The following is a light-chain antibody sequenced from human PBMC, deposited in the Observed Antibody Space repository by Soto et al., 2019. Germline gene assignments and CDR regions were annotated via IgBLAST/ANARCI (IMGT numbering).Light chain of an antibody. CDR1: QSVGYY. J-gene: IGKJ3*01. CDR3: QQRNTWPLA. Sequence: EIVLTQSPATLSLSPGERATLSCRVSQSVGYYLAWYQQKPGQAPRLLIYDASTRATGIPARFIGNGSGTDFTLTISSLEPEDFAVYFCQQRNTWPLAFGPGTTVDIK. CDR2: DAS. V-gene: IGKV3-11*01.